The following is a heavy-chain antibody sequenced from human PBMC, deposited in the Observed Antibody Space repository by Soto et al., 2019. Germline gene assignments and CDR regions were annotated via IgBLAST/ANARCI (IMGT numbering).Heavy chain of an antibody. Sequence: QVQLVESGGGVVHPERSLRLSCSASEFTFSSYAMHWVRQAPGKGLEWVAGISYDGGHKFYGDSVRGRFTISRDSSKTTEFLQMNSLRPEDTAAYYCARVKTDYSNPRGPFFFYGIDVWGQGTTVTVSS. CDR2: ISYDGGHK. CDR1: EFTFSSYA. V-gene: IGHV3-30-3*01. D-gene: IGHD4-4*01. J-gene: IGHJ6*02. CDR3: ARVKTDYSNPRGPFFFYGIDV.